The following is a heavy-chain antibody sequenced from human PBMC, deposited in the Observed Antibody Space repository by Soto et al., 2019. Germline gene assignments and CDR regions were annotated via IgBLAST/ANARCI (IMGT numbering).Heavy chain of an antibody. J-gene: IGHJ4*02. Sequence: QVQLVESGGGLANLGGPWGLSGAASGFTFVDYFLTWIRQAPGKGLEWVSYISSSSSDTNYADSVKGRFTISRDNAKNSLFLQMNNLRVDDTAVYYCARDYDFWSGYLSGHFDYWGQGTLVTVSS. CDR1: GFTFVDYF. CDR3: ARDYDFWSGYLSGHFDY. CDR2: ISSSSSDT. D-gene: IGHD3-3*01. V-gene: IGHV3-11*06.